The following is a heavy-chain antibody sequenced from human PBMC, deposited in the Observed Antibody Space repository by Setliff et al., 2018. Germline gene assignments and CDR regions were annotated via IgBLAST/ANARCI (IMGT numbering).Heavy chain of an antibody. Sequence: GGSLRLSCAASGFTFSDYYMSWIRQAPGKGLEWVSYISSSGSTIYYADSVKGRFTISRDNAKNSLYLQMNSLRAEDTAVYYCARDSGQKLMTYDYYYNGMDVWGQGTTVTVSS. V-gene: IGHV3-11*04. CDR2: ISSSGSTI. CDR1: GFTFSDYY. J-gene: IGHJ6*02. CDR3: ARDSGQKLMTYDYYYNGMDV. D-gene: IGHD6-13*01.